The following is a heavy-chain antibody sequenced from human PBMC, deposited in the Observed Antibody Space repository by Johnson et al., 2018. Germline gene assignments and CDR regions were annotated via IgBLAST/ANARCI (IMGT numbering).Heavy chain of an antibody. V-gene: IGHV1-69*12. CDR3: ARGSDDSSGTDAFNI. CDR1: GGTFSSSV. Sequence: QVQLVQSGAEVKKPGSSLKVSCKASGGTFSSSVISWVRQAPGQGLEWMGGIIPLFGTASYAQKFQGRVTITADESTSTAYMELSRLRSEDTAVYYGARGSDDSSGTDAFNIWGQGTMVTVSS. D-gene: IGHD3-22*01. CDR2: IIPLFGTA. J-gene: IGHJ3*02.